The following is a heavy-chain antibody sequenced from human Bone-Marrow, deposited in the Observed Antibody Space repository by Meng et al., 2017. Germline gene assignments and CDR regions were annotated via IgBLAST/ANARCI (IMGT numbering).Heavy chain of an antibody. V-gene: IGHV3-74*01. D-gene: IGHD2-2*01. Sequence: GESLKISCAASGFSLSNYWVHLVRQAPKQGLGWVSRINSDGRSINYADSVKGRFTISRDNAKNTLYLEMNSLRADDTVVYYCVRDDCSSTSCYAYAFDLWGQGTMVTVSS. J-gene: IGHJ3*01. CDR2: INSDGRSI. CDR3: VRDDCSSTSCYAYAFDL. CDR1: GFSLSNYW.